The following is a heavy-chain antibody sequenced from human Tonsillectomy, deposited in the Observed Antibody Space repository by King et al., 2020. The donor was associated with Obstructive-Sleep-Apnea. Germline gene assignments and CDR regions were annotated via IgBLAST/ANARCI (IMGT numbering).Heavy chain of an antibody. Sequence: VQLQQWGAGLWKPSETLSLTCAVYGGSFSSYYLTWIRQPPGEGLEWIGEINHNGSTCYSSSLKSRVTISVDTSKNHFSLRLSSVTAADTAVYYCARGPQLSVRGLGYGMDVWGQGTTVTVSS. CDR2: INHNGST. CDR3: ARGPQLSVRGLGYGMDV. CDR1: GGSFSSYY. J-gene: IGHJ6*02. V-gene: IGHV4-34*01. D-gene: IGHD3-16*01.